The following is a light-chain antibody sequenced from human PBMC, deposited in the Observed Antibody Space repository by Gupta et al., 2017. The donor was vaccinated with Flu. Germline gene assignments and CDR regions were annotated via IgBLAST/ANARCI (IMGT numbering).Light chain of an antibody. V-gene: IGKV3-15*01. J-gene: IGKJ4*01. CDR2: DAS. Sequence: ESATLSGRASQSIGTSLAWYKQRRGQAPRILIYDASTRATGIPARFSGSGSGTDFTLTIRSLQSEDFVLYYCQQYNKWPPLTFGGGTKVDIQ. CDR3: QQYNKWPPLT. CDR1: QSIGTS.